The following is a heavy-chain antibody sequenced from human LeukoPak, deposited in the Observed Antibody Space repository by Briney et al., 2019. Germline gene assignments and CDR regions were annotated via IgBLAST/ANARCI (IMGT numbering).Heavy chain of an antibody. CDR2: INHSGST. D-gene: IGHD3-10*01. CDR3: AREYGSGSGTFDY. Sequence: SETLSLTCAVYGGSFSGYYWSWIRQPPGKGLEWIGEINHSGSTNYNPSLKSRVTISVDTSKNQFSLTLSSVTAADTAVYYCAREYGSGSGTFDYWGQGTLVTVSS. J-gene: IGHJ4*02. V-gene: IGHV4-34*01. CDR1: GGSFSGYY.